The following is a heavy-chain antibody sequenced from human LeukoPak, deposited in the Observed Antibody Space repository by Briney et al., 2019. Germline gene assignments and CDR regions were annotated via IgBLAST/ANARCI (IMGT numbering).Heavy chain of an antibody. J-gene: IGHJ2*01. CDR1: GYTFTNYW. CDR3: ARGAATTNWYFDP. V-gene: IGHV5-51*01. CDR2: IYPGDSDT. Sequence: GESLKISCMVSGYTFTNYWIGWVRQMPGKGLEWMGIIYPGDSDTRYSPSFQGQVTISADKSISTAYLQWSSLEASDTAMYYCARGAATTNWYFDPWGRGTLVTVSS. D-gene: IGHD4-17*01.